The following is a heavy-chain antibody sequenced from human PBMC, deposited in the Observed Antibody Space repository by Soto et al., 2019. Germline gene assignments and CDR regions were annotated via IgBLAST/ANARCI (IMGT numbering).Heavy chain of an antibody. CDR2: IVVGSGNT. CDR1: GFTFTSSA. V-gene: IGHV1-58*01. J-gene: IGHJ4*02. Sequence: SVKVSCKASGFTFTSSAVQWVRQARGQRLEWIGWIVVGSGNTNYAQKFQERVTITRDMSTSTAYMELSSLRSEDTAVYYCAADPPNSYDILTGSPSGYWGQGTLVT. CDR3: AADPPNSYDILTGSPSGY. D-gene: IGHD3-9*01.